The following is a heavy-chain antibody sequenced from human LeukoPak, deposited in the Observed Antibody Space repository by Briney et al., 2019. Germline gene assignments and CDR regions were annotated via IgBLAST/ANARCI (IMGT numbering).Heavy chain of an antibody. J-gene: IGHJ4*02. CDR2: IYYSGST. Sequence: PSETLSLTCAVSGYSISSGYYWGWSRQPPGQGLAWIGIIYYSGSTYYNPSLKSRVTISVDTSKNQFSLKLSSVTAADTAVYYCARVATTTNPPQRPFDYWGQGTLVTVSS. V-gene: IGHV4-38-2*01. CDR3: ARVATTTNPPQRPFDY. D-gene: IGHD5-12*01. CDR1: GYSISSGYY.